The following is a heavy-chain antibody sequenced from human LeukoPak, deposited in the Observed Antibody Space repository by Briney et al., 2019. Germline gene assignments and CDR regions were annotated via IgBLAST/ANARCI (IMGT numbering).Heavy chain of an antibody. CDR2: INSDGSST. D-gene: IGHD2-21*02. J-gene: IGHJ3*02. V-gene: IGHV3-74*01. CDR1: GFTFSSYW. Sequence: GGSLRLSCAASGFTFSSYWMHWVRQAPGTGLVWVSRINSDGSSTSYADSVKGRFTISRDNAKNTLYLQMNSLRAEDTAVYYCARRLAYCGGDCYSFAFDIWGQGTMVTVSS. CDR3: ARRLAYCGGDCYSFAFDI.